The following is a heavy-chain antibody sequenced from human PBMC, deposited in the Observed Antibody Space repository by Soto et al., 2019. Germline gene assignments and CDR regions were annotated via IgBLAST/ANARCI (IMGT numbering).Heavy chain of an antibody. J-gene: IGHJ6*01. V-gene: IGHV1-58*01. CDR1: GFTFTSSA. Sequence: SVKVSCKASGFTFTSSAVQWVRQARGQRLEWIGWIVVGSGNTNYAQKFQERVTITRDMSTSTAYMELSSLRSEDTAVTYCAAVHPSRDFWRGSSLGYYGMDVWGQGTMVSVSS. CDR2: IVVGSGNT. D-gene: IGHD3-3*01. CDR3: AAVHPSRDFWRGSSLGYYGMDV.